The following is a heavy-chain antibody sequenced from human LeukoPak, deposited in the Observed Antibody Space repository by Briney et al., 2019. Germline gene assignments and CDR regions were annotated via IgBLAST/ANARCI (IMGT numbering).Heavy chain of an antibody. J-gene: IGHJ4*02. Sequence: GASVKVSCKASGYTFTSYGISWVRQAPGQGLEWMGWSSAYNGYTNYAQKLQGRITMVTDTSTSTANMDLRSLRSDDTAVYYCARTPPSSGWLYFDYWRQGTLVTVSS. CDR2: SSAYNGYT. CDR1: GYTFTSYG. D-gene: IGHD6-19*01. V-gene: IGHV1-18*04. CDR3: ARTPPSSGWLYFDY.